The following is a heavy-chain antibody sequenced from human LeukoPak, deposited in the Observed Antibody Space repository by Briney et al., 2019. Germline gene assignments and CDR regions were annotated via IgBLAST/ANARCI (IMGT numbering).Heavy chain of an antibody. CDR1: GFTFSNAW. CDR2: IKSKTDGGTT. Sequence: PGGSLRLSCAASGFTFSNAWMSWVRQAPGKGLEWVGRIKSKTDGGTTDYAAPVKGRFTISRDDSKNTLYLQMNSLKTEDTAVYYCPTVRGSGSYSYFDYWGQGTLVTVSS. J-gene: IGHJ4*02. CDR3: PTVRGSGSYSYFDY. D-gene: IGHD3-10*01. V-gene: IGHV3-15*01.